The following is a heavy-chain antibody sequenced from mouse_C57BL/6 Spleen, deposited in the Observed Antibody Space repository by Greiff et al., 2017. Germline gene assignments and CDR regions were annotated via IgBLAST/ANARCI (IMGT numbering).Heavy chain of an antibody. CDR2: ISDGGSYT. Sequence: EVKLEESGGGLVKPGGSLKLSCAASGFTFSSYAMSWVRQTPEKRLEWVATISDGGSYTYYPDNVKGRFTISRDNAKNNLYLQMSHLKSEDTAMYYCARDLGRDGYWGQGTTLTVSS. V-gene: IGHV5-4*01. J-gene: IGHJ2*01. CDR1: GFTFSSYA. CDR3: ARDLGRDGY. D-gene: IGHD4-1*01.